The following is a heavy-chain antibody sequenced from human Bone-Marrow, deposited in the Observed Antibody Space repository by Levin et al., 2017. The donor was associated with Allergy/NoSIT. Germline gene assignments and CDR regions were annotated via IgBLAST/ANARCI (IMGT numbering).Heavy chain of an antibody. CDR3: ARDSYRDFWRGYSLLFDY. CDR2: ILYDGSNK. Sequence: PGGSLRLSCAASGFTFRSYAMHWVRQAPGKGLEWVAVILYDGSNKYYADSVKGRFTISRDNSKNVQYLQMNSLRSEDTAVYYCARDSYRDFWRGYSLLFDYWGQGILVTVSS. V-gene: IGHV3-30-3*01. CDR1: GFTFRSYA. D-gene: IGHD3-3*01. J-gene: IGHJ4*02.